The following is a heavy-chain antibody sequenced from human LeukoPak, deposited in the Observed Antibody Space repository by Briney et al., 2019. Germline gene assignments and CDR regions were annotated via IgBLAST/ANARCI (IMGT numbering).Heavy chain of an antibody. CDR2: ISWDSGNI. Sequence: PGGSLRLSCAASGFTFSSYWMHWVRQAPGKGLEWVSGISWDSGNIGYADSVKGRFTISRDNAKNSLYLQMNSLRAEDTALYYCAKAERAAVRGDAFDIWGQGTMVTVSS. D-gene: IGHD6-13*01. CDR1: GFTFSSYW. V-gene: IGHV3-9*01. CDR3: AKAERAAVRGDAFDI. J-gene: IGHJ3*02.